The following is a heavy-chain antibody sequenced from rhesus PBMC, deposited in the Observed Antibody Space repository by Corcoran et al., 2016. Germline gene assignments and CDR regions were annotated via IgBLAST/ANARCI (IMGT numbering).Heavy chain of an antibody. CDR2: ILGSSGST. D-gene: IGHD6-13*01. CDR3: AGHIAAGLAFDF. Sequence: QVQLQESGPGVVKPSETLSLTCAVSGYSISSGYDWSWIRQPQWKGLEWIGYILGSSGSTNYNPSLKNRVTISKDTSKNQFSLKLSSVTAADTAVYYCAGHIAAGLAFDFWGQGLRVTVSS. J-gene: IGHJ3*01. CDR1: GYSISSGYD. V-gene: IGHV4-76*01.